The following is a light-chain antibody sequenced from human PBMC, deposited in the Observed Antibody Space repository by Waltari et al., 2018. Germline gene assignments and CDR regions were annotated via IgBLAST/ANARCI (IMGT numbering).Light chain of an antibody. CDR1: SSNVGTNFD. V-gene: IGLV1-40*01. CDR3: QSFDKSLRGYV. J-gene: IGLJ1*01. Sequence: QSVLIQPPSVSGAPGQTVTISCHGTSSNVGTNFDVHWYQQFPGTAPKLLVYGDNSRPAGVPDRFSGSKSGTSASLAISGLHVEDEADYYCQSFDKSLRGYVFGTGTTVNVL. CDR2: GDN.